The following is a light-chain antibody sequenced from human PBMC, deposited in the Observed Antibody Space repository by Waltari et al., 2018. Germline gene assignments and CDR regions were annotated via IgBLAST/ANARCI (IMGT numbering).Light chain of an antibody. CDR2: GAS. Sequence: EIVLTQSPGTLSLSPGERATLSCRASQSVSSSYLAWYQQKPGQAPRLLTYGASSRATGIPDGFSGSGSGTDFTLTISRLEPEDFAVYYCQQYGSSPRTFGQGTKVEIK. J-gene: IGKJ1*01. CDR1: QSVSSSY. CDR3: QQYGSSPRT. V-gene: IGKV3-20*01.